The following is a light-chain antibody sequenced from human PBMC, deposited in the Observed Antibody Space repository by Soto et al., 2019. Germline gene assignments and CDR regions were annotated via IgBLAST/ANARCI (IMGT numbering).Light chain of an antibody. CDR1: SSDVGGYNY. V-gene: IGLV2-11*01. CDR2: DVS. J-gene: IGLJ1*01. Sequence: QSALTQPRSVSGSPGQSITISCTGTSSDVGGYNYVSWYRQHPGKAPKLMIYDVSKRPSGVPDRFSGSKSGNTASLTISGLQAEDEADYYCRSYAGSYTHYVFGTGTKLTVL. CDR3: RSYAGSYTHYV.